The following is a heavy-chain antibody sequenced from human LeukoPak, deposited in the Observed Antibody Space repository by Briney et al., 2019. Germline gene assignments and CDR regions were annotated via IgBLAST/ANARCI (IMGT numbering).Heavy chain of an antibody. J-gene: IGHJ4*02. CDR1: GFTFGDYA. CDR3: TAGPVLRFLEWSEFDY. CDR2: IKSKTDGGTT. V-gene: IGHV3-15*01. D-gene: IGHD3-3*01. Sequence: KPGRSLRLSCTASGFTFGDYAMSWVRQAPGKGLEWVGRIKSKTDGGTTDYAAPVKGRFTISRDDSKNTLYLQMNSLKTEDTAVYYCTAGPVLRFLEWSEFDYWGQGTLVTVSS.